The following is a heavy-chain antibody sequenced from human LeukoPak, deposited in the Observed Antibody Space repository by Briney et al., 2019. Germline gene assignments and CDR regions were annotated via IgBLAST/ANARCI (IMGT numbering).Heavy chain of an antibody. CDR1: GFTVSSKY. V-gene: IGHV3-53*01. Sequence: PGGALRLSCAASGFTVSSKYMGWVRQAPGKGLEWVSIMYDGGRTYYADSVRGRFTISRDNSKNTLHLQMNSLRADDTAVYYCARGLTYSFLDYWGRGTQVTVSS. J-gene: IGHJ4*02. CDR3: ARGLTYSFLDY. D-gene: IGHD5-12*01. CDR2: MYDGGRT.